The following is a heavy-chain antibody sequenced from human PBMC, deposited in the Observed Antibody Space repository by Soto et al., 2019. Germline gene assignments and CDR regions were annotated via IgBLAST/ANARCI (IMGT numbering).Heavy chain of an antibody. CDR2: FDGEDGQT. CDR3: GITGATAHLDY. D-gene: IGHD3-10*01. Sequence: ASVKVSCKVSGYSFSEMSMHWVRQTPEKGLEWMGSFDGEDGQTMYAQKFQGRVTMTEDTSADTAYMELSSLRSDDTAVYYCGITGATAHLDYWGQGSPVTVSS. CDR1: GYSFSEMS. J-gene: IGHJ4*02. V-gene: IGHV1-24*01.